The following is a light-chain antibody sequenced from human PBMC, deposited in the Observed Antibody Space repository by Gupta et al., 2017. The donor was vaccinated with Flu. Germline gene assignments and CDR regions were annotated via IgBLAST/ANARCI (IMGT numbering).Light chain of an antibody. CDR1: RSNIGSNS. V-gene: IGLV1-44*01. Sequence: QSVLAQPPSASGTPGQRVALSCSGSRSNIGSNSVNWYQQVPGTAPKLLIYGNNQRPSGGPDRISGSKSGTSASLAISGLQSEDEDDYYCAAWDDSLNGHSVFGTGTKVTVI. J-gene: IGLJ1*01. CDR2: GNN. CDR3: AAWDDSLNGHSV.